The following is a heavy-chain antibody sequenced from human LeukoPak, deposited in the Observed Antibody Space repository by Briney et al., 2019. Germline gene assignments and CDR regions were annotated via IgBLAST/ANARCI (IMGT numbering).Heavy chain of an antibody. J-gene: IGHJ6*02. CDR2: IYNSGST. V-gene: IGHV4-39*01. CDR1: GXSISSSSYY. CDR3: ARQHYYYGLDV. Sequence: PSETLSLTCTVSGXSISSSSYYWGWIRQPPGKGLEWIGSIYNSGSTYYNPSLKSRVTISVDTSKNQFSLKLNSVTAADTAVYYCARQHYYYGLDVWGQGTTVTVSS.